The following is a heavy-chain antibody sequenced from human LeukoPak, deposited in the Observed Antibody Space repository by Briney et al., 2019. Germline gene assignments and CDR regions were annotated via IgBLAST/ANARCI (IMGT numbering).Heavy chain of an antibody. V-gene: IGHV5-51*01. CDR2: IYPGDSDT. J-gene: IGHJ4*02. Sequence: KRGESLKISCKASGYSFTTYWIGWVRQLPGKGLEWMGIIYPGDSDTRYSPSFQGQVTISADKSISTAYLQWSSLKASDTAMYYCARQVVAATGIDYWGQGTLVTVSS. CDR1: GYSFTTYW. D-gene: IGHD2-15*01. CDR3: ARQVVAATGIDY.